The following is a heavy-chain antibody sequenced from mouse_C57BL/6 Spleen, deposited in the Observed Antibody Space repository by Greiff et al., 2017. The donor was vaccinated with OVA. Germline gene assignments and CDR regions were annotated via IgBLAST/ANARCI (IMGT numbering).Heavy chain of an antibody. D-gene: IGHD2-1*01. J-gene: IGHJ4*01. Sequence: QVQLQQPGAELVRPGTSVKLSCKASGYTFTGYWMHWVKQRPGQGLEWIGVIDPSDSYTNYNQKFKGKATLTVDTSSSTAYMQLSSLTSEDSAVYYCAKYGKRAMDYWGQGTSVTVSS. CDR2: IDPSDSYT. CDR3: AKYGKRAMDY. V-gene: IGHV1-59*01. CDR1: GYTFTGYW.